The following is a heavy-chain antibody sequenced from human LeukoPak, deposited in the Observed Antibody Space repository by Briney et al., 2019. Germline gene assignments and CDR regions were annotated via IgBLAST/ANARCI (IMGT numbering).Heavy chain of an antibody. Sequence: GGSLRLSCAASGFTFSSYSMNWVRQAPGKGLEWVSSISSSSSYIYYADSVKGRFTISRDNAKNSLYLQMNSLRAEDTAVYYCARDHGGPNWNENQFDYWGQGTLVTVSS. D-gene: IGHD1-1*01. CDR1: GFTFSSYS. J-gene: IGHJ4*02. V-gene: IGHV3-21*01. CDR3: ARDHGGPNWNENQFDY. CDR2: ISSSSSYI.